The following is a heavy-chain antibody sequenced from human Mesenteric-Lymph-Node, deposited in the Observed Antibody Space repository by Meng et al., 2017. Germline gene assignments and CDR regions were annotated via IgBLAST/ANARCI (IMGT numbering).Heavy chain of an antibody. CDR2: IKSKTDGGTT. J-gene: IGHJ3*02. Sequence: GESLKISCAAPGFTFSNAWMSWVRQAPGKGLEWVGRIKSKTDGGTTDYAAPVKGRFTISRDDSKNTLYLQMNSLKTEDTAVYYCTTPRPLRITMVRGVTPYAFDIWGQGTMVTVSS. CDR1: GFTFSNAW. D-gene: IGHD3-10*01. CDR3: TTPRPLRITMVRGVTPYAFDI. V-gene: IGHV3-15*01.